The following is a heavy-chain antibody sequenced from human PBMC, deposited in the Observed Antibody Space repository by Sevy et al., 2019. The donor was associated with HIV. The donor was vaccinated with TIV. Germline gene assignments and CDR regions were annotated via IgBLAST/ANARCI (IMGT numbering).Heavy chain of an antibody. CDR1: GFTVNSNY. V-gene: IGHV3-66*01. Sequence: GGSLRLSCAASGFTVNSNYMTWVRQAPGKGLEGVSVIYSDDTTYHADSVKDRFTISRDNFKNTLYLHMSSLRAEDTAVYYCASGKSGYGYALNYWGQGTLVTVSS. D-gene: IGHD5-18*01. CDR3: ASGKSGYGYALNY. J-gene: IGHJ4*02. CDR2: IYSDDTT.